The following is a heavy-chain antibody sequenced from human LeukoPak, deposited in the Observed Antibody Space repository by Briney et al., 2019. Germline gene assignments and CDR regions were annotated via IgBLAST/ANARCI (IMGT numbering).Heavy chain of an antibody. CDR3: ARNGETYYDILTGTEEDYYYYMDV. CDR1: GGSISSSSYY. D-gene: IGHD3-9*01. Sequence: PSETLSLTCTVSGGSISSSSYYWGWIRQPPGKGLEWIGSIYYSGSTYYNPSLKSRVTISVDTSKNQFSLKLSSVTAADTAVYYCARNGETYYDILTGTEEDYYYYMDVWGKGTTVTVSS. J-gene: IGHJ6*03. CDR2: IYYSGST. V-gene: IGHV4-39*07.